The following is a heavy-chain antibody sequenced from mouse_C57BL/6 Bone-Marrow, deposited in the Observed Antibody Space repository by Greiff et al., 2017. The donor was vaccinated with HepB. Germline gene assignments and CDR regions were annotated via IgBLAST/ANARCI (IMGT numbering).Heavy chain of an antibody. Sequence: EVHLVESGGGLVQPGGSMKLSCAASGLTFSDAWMDWVRQSPEKGLEWVAEIRNKANNHATYYAESVKGRFTISRDDSKSSVYLQMNSLRAEDTGIYYCTRPYDYDGGFDYWGQGTTLTVSS. J-gene: IGHJ2*01. CDR3: TRPYDYDGGFDY. D-gene: IGHD2-4*01. CDR1: GLTFSDAW. CDR2: IRNKANNHAT. V-gene: IGHV6-6*01.